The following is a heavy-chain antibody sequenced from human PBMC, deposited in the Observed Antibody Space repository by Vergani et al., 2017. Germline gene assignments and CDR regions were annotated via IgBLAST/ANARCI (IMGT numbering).Heavy chain of an antibody. V-gene: IGHV1-69*01. CDR2: IIPIFGTA. CDR1: GGTFSSYA. Sequence: QVQLVQSGAEVKKPGSSVKVSCKASGGTFSSYAISWVRQAPGQGLEWMGGIIPIFGTANYAQKFQGRVTITADESTSTAYMELSSLRSEDTAAYYCAREITYYYYSSGANWFDPWGQGTLVTVSS. D-gene: IGHD3-22*01. CDR3: AREITYYYYSSGANWFDP. J-gene: IGHJ5*02.